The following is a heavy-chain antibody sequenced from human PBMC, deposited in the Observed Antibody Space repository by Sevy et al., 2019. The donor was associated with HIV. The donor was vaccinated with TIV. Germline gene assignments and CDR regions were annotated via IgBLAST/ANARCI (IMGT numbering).Heavy chain of an antibody. V-gene: IGHV3-21*01. Sequence: GGSLRLSCAASGFTFSSYSMNWVRQAPGKGLEWVSSISSSSSYLYYADSVKGRFTISRDNAKNLLYLQMNSLRADDTAGYYCARDSLNSIWDGVLDPWGQGTLVTVSS. CDR2: ISSSSSYL. D-gene: IGHD3-3*02. CDR1: GFTFSSYS. CDR3: ARDSLNSIWDGVLDP. J-gene: IGHJ5*02.